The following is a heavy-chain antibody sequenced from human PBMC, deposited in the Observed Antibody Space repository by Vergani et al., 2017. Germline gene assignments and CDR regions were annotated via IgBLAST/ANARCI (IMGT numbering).Heavy chain of an antibody. D-gene: IGHD3-22*01. J-gene: IGHJ5*02. V-gene: IGHV1-69*12. CDR2: IIPIFGTA. CDR1: GGTFSSYA. CDR3: ARDKRDKYDSTPGWFDP. Sequence: QVQLVQSGAEVKKPGSSVKVSCKASGGTFSSYAISWVRQAPGQGLEWMGGIIPIFGTANYAKKFQGRVTITADESTSTAYMELSSLRCEDTAVYYCARDKRDKYDSTPGWFDPWGQGTLVTVSS.